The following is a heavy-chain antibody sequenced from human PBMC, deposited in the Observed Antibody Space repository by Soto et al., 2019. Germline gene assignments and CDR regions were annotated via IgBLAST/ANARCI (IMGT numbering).Heavy chain of an antibody. V-gene: IGHV3-23*01. Sequence: PGGSLRLSSEAFGFTFRSYAMSWFRQAPGKGLEWVSALTDSGGSTYYADSVQGRFTISRDNSKNMVYLQMNSLRAEDTAVYYCAKDYSSTWYPGHGMGVWGQGTTVTVSS. CDR1: GFTFRSYA. D-gene: IGHD6-13*01. CDR3: AKDYSSTWYPGHGMGV. J-gene: IGHJ6*02. CDR2: LTDSGGST.